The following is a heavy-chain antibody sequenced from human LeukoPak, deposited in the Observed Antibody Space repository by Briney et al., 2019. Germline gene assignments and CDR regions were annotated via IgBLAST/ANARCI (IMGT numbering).Heavy chain of an antibody. CDR3: ARAGEILYYGMDV. D-gene: IGHD1-26*01. CDR2: IYYSGST. CDR1: GGSISSNY. Sequence: PSETLSLTCTVSGGSISSNYWSWIRQPPGKGLEWIGYIYYSGSTNYNPSLKSRVTISVDTSKNQFSLKLSSVTAADTAVYYCARAGEILYYGMDVWGQGTTVTVSS. J-gene: IGHJ6*02. V-gene: IGHV4-59*01.